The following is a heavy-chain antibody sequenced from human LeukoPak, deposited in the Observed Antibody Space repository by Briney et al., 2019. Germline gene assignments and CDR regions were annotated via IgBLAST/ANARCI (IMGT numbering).Heavy chain of an antibody. CDR1: GGSISSSNW. Sequence: SETLSLTCAISGGSISSSNWWRWVRPPPGKGLEWIGEIYHRGSTNYSPSLKSRVTISVDKSKNQFSLKVNAVTAADTAVYYCARVTSGSYYCVSWGEGSLVTVSS. CDR3: ARVTSGSYYCVS. D-gene: IGHD1-26*01. CDR2: IYHRGST. V-gene: IGHV4-4*02. J-gene: IGHJ4*02.